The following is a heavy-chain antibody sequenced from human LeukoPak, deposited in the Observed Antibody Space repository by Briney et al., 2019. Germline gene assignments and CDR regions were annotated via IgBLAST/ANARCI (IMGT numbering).Heavy chain of an antibody. CDR1: GFSFSSYS. Sequence: GGSLRLSCAASGFSFSSYSMNWVRQAPGKGLEWVANIKQDGSEKYYVDSVKGRFTISRDNAKNSLYLQMNSLRAEDTAVYYCASLKNSGWGNAFHFWGQGTMVTVSS. CDR2: IKQDGSEK. D-gene: IGHD6-19*01. V-gene: IGHV3-7*01. J-gene: IGHJ3*01. CDR3: ASLKNSGWGNAFHF.